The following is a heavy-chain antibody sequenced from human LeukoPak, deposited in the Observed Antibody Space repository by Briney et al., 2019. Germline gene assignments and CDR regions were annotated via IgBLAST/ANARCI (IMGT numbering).Heavy chain of an antibody. CDR2: IYTSEST. D-gene: IGHD2-2*01. CDR1: GGSISSGGYY. Sequence: SETLSLTCTVSGGSISSGGYYWGWIRQPAGKGLEWIGRIYTSESTNYNPSLKSRVTMSVDTSKNQCSLKLSSVTAADTAVYYCARDSYCSSTSCYYFDYWGQGTLVTVSS. J-gene: IGHJ4*02. V-gene: IGHV4-61*02. CDR3: ARDSYCSSTSCYYFDY.